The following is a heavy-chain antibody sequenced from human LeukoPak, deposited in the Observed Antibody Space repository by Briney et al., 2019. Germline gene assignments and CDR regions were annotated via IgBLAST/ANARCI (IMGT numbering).Heavy chain of an antibody. D-gene: IGHD1-7*01. CDR3: ARGRNWNFQAYFDY. CDR2: IYYRPTT. Sequence: PSETLSLTCTVSGASICSSLYFWGWFRQPPGKGREWIVRIYYRPTTYYNPSLKRRGTISLDTSNHQFSLKLTSVTAADPAFYYCARGRNWNFQAYFDYWGLGALVSVSS. J-gene: IGHJ4*02. CDR1: GASICSSLYF. V-gene: IGHV4-39*07.